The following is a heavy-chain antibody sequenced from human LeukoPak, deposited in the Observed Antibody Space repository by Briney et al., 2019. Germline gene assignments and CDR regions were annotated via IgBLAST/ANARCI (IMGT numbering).Heavy chain of an antibody. CDR2: IRAYNGNT. V-gene: IGHV1-18*01. CDR1: GYTFTSYG. J-gene: IGHJ4*02. D-gene: IGHD3-22*01. Sequence: ASVKVSCKASGYTFTSYGISWVRQAPGQGLERMGWIRAYNGNTNYAQKLQGRVTMTTDTSTSTAYMELRSLRSDDTAVYYCARDEGYYDSSGYDYWGQGTLVTVSS. CDR3: ARDEGYYDSSGYDY.